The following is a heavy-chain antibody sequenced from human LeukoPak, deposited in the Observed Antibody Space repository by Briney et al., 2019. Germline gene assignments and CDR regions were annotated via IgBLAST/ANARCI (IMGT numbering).Heavy chain of an antibody. V-gene: IGHV3-20*04. CDR1: GFTFDDYG. J-gene: IGHJ4*02. Sequence: GGSLRLSCAASGFTFDDYGMSWVRHAPGKGLEWVSGINWNGGSTGYADSVKGRFTISRDNAKNSLYLQMNSLRAQDTAMYYCARGPYYYDSSGYPWDYWGQGTLVTVSS. D-gene: IGHD3-22*01. CDR2: INWNGGST. CDR3: ARGPYYYDSSGYPWDY.